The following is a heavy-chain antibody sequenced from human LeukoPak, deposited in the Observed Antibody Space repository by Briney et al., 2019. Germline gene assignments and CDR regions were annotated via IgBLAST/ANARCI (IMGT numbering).Heavy chain of an antibody. CDR3: ARARSSIAARGYYYYYMDV. Sequence: PSETLSLTCAVSGGSISSSNWWSWVRQPPGKGLEWIGEIYHSGSTNYNPSLKSRVTISVDTSKNQFSLKLSSVTAADTAVYYCARARSSIAARGYYYYYMDVWGKGTTVTISS. V-gene: IGHV4-4*02. CDR2: IYHSGST. CDR1: GGSISSSNW. D-gene: IGHD6-13*01. J-gene: IGHJ6*03.